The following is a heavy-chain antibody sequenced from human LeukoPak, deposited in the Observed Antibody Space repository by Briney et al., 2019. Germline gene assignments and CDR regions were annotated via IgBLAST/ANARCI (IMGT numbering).Heavy chain of an antibody. J-gene: IGHJ4*02. CDR1: GFTFSSYG. Sequence: PGGSLRLSCAASGFTFSSYGMHWVRQAPGKGLEGVAFIRYDGSNKYYAESVKGRFTISRDNSKNTLYLQMNSLRAEDTAVYYCQARAATFVLVDYWGQGTLVTVSS. CDR3: QARAATFVLVDY. D-gene: IGHD2-15*01. V-gene: IGHV3-30*02. CDR2: IRYDGSNK.